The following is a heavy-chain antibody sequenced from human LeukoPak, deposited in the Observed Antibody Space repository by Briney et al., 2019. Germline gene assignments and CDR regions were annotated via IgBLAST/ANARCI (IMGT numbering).Heavy chain of an antibody. V-gene: IGHV3-74*01. CDR3: ARPTKEGSSWYWWFDP. J-gene: IGHJ5*02. CDR2: INNDGSST. CDR1: GFTFSSSW. D-gene: IGHD6-13*01. Sequence: VGSLRLSSAAPGFTFSSSWMHWVRQAPGKGLGWVSRINNDGSSTSYADSVEGLFTISRDYAKNTLYLQMNSLRAEDTAVYYCARPTKEGSSWYWWFDPWGQGTLVTVSS.